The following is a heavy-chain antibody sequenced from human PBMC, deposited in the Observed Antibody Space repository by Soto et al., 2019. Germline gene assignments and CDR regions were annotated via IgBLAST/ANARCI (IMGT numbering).Heavy chain of an antibody. CDR1: GFSLSNARMG. Sequence: QVTLKESGPVLVKPTETLTLTCTVSGFSLSNARMGVCWIRQPPGKALEWLAHIFSNDEKAYSTSLKSRLTISKDTSKSQVVLTMTNMDPEDTATYYCARIGDPYGDSIFDYWGQGTLVTVSS. CDR2: IFSNDEK. V-gene: IGHV2-26*01. J-gene: IGHJ4*02. D-gene: IGHD4-17*01. CDR3: ARIGDPYGDSIFDY.